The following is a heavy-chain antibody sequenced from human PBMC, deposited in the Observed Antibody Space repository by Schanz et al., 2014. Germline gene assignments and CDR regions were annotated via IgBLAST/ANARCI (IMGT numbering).Heavy chain of an antibody. Sequence: QVQLQESGPGLVKPSQTLSLTCAVSGGSISSGGYTWSWIRQPPGKGLEWIGYIYYSGSTYYNPSLKSRVTISVDTPKNQFSLMRGSVTAADTAVYYCARAAGPVDYWGQGTLVTVSS. D-gene: IGHD6-13*01. J-gene: IGHJ4*02. CDR2: IYYSGST. V-gene: IGHV4-30-4*07. CDR3: ARAAGPVDY. CDR1: GGSISSGGYT.